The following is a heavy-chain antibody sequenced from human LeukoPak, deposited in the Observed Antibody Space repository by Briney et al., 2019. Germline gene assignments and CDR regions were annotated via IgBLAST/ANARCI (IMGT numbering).Heavy chain of an antibody. J-gene: IGHJ6*03. CDR2: ISYDGNNK. CDR3: AREGGLLNPTGEGYSSSWWFSATGTDYYYYYMDV. D-gene: IGHD6-13*01. Sequence: PGGSLRLSCAASGFTFNNYAMHWVRQAPGKGLEWVAVISYDGNNKYYADSVKGRFTISSDNSKNTLSLQMNSLRSEDTAVYYCAREGGLLNPTGEGYSSSWWFSATGTDYYYYYMDVWGKGTTVTVSS. CDR1: GFTFNNYA. V-gene: IGHV3-30*04.